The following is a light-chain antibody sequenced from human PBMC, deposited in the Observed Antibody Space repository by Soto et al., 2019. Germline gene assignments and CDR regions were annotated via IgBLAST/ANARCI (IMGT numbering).Light chain of an antibody. J-gene: IGKJ2*01. V-gene: IGKV1-39*01. CDR3: QQSYITPYT. Sequence: DIQMTQSPSSLSASVGDTVTITCRASQSISVHLNWYQQKPGKVPKLLIYAASYLQSGVPSRFSGSGSETDFALTISSLQPEDFASYYCQQSYITPYTLGQGTKLEIK. CDR1: QSISVH. CDR2: AAS.